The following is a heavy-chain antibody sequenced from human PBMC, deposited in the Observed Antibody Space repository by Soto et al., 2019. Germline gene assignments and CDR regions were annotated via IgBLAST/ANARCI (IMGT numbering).Heavy chain of an antibody. J-gene: IGHJ6*02. CDR3: ARHNGPLYVGYYYDMDV. D-gene: IGHD3-16*01. Sequence: SETLSLTCTVSGDSISSNTYYWGWIRQPPGKGLEWIGNIYYSGYTYYNPSLKSRVTISVDTSKNQFSLKLSSVTAADTAVYYCARHNGPLYVGYYYDMDVWGQGTTVTVSS. CDR1: GDSISSNTYY. V-gene: IGHV4-39*01. CDR2: IYYSGYT.